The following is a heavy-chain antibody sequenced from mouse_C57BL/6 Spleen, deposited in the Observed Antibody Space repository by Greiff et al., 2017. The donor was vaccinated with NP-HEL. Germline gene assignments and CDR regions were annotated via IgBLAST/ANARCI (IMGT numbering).Heavy chain of an antibody. D-gene: IGHD2-5*01. CDR2: IYPRAGST. CDR1: GYTFTSYD. Sequence: QVQLQQSGPELVKPGASVKLSCKASGYTFTSYDINWVKQRPGQGLEWIGWIYPRAGSTKYNEKFKGKATLTVDTSSSTAYMELHSLTSEDSAVYFCARSDSNYFDYWGQGTTLTVSS. J-gene: IGHJ2*01. CDR3: ARSDSNYFDY. V-gene: IGHV1-85*01.